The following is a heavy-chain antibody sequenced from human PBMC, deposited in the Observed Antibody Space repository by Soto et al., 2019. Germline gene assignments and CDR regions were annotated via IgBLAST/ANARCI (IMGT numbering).Heavy chain of an antibody. CDR3: TTITPKGKWELGT. J-gene: IGHJ5*02. V-gene: IGHV3-15*05. CDR2: IKSKSDGATT. CDR1: GFSFTNAW. D-gene: IGHD1-26*01. Sequence: GGSLRLSCAASGFSFTNAWMSWVRQAPAKRLEWIGRIKSKSDGATTDYAGPVKGRFTISRDDSKKTLFVQMNGLKTEDTAVYYCTTITPKGKWELGTWGQGT.